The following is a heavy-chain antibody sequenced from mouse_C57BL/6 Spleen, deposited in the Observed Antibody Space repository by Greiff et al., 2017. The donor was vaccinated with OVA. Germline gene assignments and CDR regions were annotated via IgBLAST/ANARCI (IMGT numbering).Heavy chain of an antibody. CDR1: GFTFSSYG. V-gene: IGHV5-6*01. J-gene: IGHJ4*01. CDR2: ISSGGSYT. D-gene: IGHD2-13*01. CDR3: ASTSDRYYSNYD. Sequence: EVKLMESGGDLVKPGGSLKLSCAASGFTFSSYGMSWVRQTPDKRLEWVATISSGGSYTYYPDSVKGRFTISRDNANNTLYLQMSRRKSEDKAMDNYASTSDRYYSNYDWGQGTSVSVAS.